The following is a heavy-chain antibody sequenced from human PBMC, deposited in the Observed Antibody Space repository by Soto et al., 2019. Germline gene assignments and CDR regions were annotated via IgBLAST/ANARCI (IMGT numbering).Heavy chain of an antibody. CDR1: GFTFSSYA. V-gene: IGHV3-30-3*01. Sequence: GGSLRLSCAASGFTFSSYAMHWVRQAPGKGLEWVAVISYDGSNKYYADSVKGRFTISRDNSKNTLYLQMNSLRAEDTAVYYCARAHQDGSGSYYRYYYGMDVWGQGTTVTVSS. CDR3: ARAHQDGSGSYYRYYYGMDV. J-gene: IGHJ6*02. CDR2: ISYDGSNK. D-gene: IGHD3-10*01.